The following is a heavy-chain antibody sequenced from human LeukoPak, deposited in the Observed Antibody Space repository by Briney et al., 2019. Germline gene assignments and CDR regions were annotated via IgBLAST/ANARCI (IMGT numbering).Heavy chain of an antibody. J-gene: IGHJ4*02. CDR2: ISGNGGRT. CDR1: GFTFSNYA. CDR3: AKTVVVITFRFDS. D-gene: IGHD2-21*01. V-gene: IGHV3-23*01. Sequence: GGSLRLSCAASGFTFSNYAMAWVRQAPGKGLEWVSAISGNGGRTYSADSVQGRFTISRDNSKNTLDLQMNSLRAEDTAIYYCAKTVVVITFRFDSWGRGSLVTVSS.